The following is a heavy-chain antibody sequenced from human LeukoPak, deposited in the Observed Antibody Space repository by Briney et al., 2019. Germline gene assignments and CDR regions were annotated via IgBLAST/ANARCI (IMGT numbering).Heavy chain of an antibody. CDR3: ARANDYSDSSGRYFDY. J-gene: IGHJ4*02. CDR1: GGSISSSNYY. Sequence: TSETLPLTCTVSGGSISSSNYYWGWIRQPPGKGLEWIGSIYYSGTTYYTPSLKSRVAISVDTSKHQFSLKLSSVTAADTAVYYCARANDYSDSSGRYFDYWGQGTLVTVSS. V-gene: IGHV4-39*07. CDR2: IYYSGTT. D-gene: IGHD3-22*01.